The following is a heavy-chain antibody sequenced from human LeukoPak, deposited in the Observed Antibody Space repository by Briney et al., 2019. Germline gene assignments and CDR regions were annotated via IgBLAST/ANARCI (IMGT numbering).Heavy chain of an antibody. CDR1: GFDW. Sequence: GGSLRLSCAGSGFDWMNRVRQVPGKGLVWVSRINRDGSSTSYADSVKGRFTISRDSAKNTLYLQMNSLRPEDSAVYYCGGGGYLLDSWGQGILVTVSS. J-gene: IGHJ4*02. V-gene: IGHV3-74*01. D-gene: IGHD1-26*01. CDR3: GGGGYLLDS. CDR2: INRDGSST.